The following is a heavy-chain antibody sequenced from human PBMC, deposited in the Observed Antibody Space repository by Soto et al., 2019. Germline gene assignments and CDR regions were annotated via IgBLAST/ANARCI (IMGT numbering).Heavy chain of an antibody. J-gene: IGHJ3*02. CDR3: AREIGAAGGHLGAFDI. CDR2: ILYDGRHK. D-gene: IGHD6-13*01. Sequence: QVQLVESGGGVVQPGRSLRLSCAASGFTFSSYSMHWVRQAPGKGLEWVAVILYDGRHKYYAESVKGRFTISSDSSKNTLYLQMNSLKTEDTAVYYCAREIGAAGGHLGAFDIWGQGTMVTVSS. CDR1: GFTFSSYS. V-gene: IGHV3-30-3*01.